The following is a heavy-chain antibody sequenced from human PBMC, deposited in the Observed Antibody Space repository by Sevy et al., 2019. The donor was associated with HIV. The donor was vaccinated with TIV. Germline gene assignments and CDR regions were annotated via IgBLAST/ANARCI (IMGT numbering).Heavy chain of an antibody. CDR2: ISYDGSNK. J-gene: IGHJ4*02. Sequence: GGSLRLSCAASGFTFSSYAMHWVRQAPGKGLEWVAVISYDGSNKYYADSVKGRFTISRDNSKNTRYLQMNGLRAEDTAVYYCARGFPARYYYGSGSYYNSLDYWGQGTLVTVSS. CDR3: ARGFPARYYYGSGSYYNSLDY. D-gene: IGHD3-10*01. V-gene: IGHV3-30-3*01. CDR1: GFTFSSYA.